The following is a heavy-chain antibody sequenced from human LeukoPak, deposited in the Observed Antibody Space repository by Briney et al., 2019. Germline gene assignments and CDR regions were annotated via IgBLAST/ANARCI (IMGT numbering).Heavy chain of an antibody. D-gene: IGHD3-10*01. CDR1: GFTFNNYG. Sequence: PGGSLRLSCAASGFTFNNYGMHWVRQAPGKRLEWVAVIWDDGNNKRYANSVNGRFTISRDNSENTLYLQMNGLTAEDTAMYYCAGDSYQDYYGRFDPWGQGTLVIVSS. J-gene: IGHJ5*02. CDR3: AGDSYQDYYGRFDP. CDR2: IWDDGNNK. V-gene: IGHV3-33*01.